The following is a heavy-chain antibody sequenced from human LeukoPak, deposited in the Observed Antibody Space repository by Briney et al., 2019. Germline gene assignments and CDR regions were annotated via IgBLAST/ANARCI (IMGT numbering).Heavy chain of an antibody. CDR1: GFTFSSYG. CDR2: IRYDGSNK. D-gene: IGHD3-9*01. Sequence: GGSLRLSCAASGFTFSSYGMHWVRQAPGKGLEWVAFIRYDGSNKYYADSVKGRFTISRDNSKNTLYLQMNSLRAEDTAVSYCATHYDILTGPNAFDIWGQGTMVTVSS. V-gene: IGHV3-30*02. CDR3: ATHYDILTGPNAFDI. J-gene: IGHJ3*02.